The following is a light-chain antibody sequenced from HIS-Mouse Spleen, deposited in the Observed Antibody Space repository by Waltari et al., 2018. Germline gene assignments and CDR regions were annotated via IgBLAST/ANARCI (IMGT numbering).Light chain of an antibody. Sequence: DIVMTQSPLSLPVTPGEPASISCRSSQSLLHSNGYNYLDWYLQKPGQSPQLLIYLGSNRASGVPDRFSGSGSGTDFTLKISRVEAEDDGVYYCMQALQTPLTFGGGTKVEIK. CDR2: LGS. CDR3: MQALQTPLT. CDR1: QSLLHSNGYNY. J-gene: IGKJ4*01. V-gene: IGKV2-28*01.